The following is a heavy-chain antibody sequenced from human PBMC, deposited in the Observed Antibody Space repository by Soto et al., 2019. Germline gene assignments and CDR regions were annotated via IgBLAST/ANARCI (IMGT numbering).Heavy chain of an antibody. CDR2: IFWHDDK. D-gene: IGHD1-1*01. CDR1: GFSFSTSGAG. CDR3: AHRRGASTTGGAFDI. J-gene: IGHJ3*02. V-gene: IGHV2-5*01. Sequence: QITVKESGPTLVTPTQTLTLTCTFSGFSFSTSGAGVGWIRQPPGKALEWLALIFWHDDKRYTPSLNSRLTITKETSKNQVVLTMSNLDPVDTATYFCAHRRGASTTGGAFDIWGLGTKVTVSS.